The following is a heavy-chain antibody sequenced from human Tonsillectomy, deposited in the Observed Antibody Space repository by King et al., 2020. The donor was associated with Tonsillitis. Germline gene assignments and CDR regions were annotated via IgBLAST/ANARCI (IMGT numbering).Heavy chain of an antibody. CDR3: AKSGGVAATGTFRDYYYYYMDV. J-gene: IGHJ6*03. CDR1: GFTFSSFA. V-gene: IGHV3-23*04. D-gene: IGHD6-13*01. Sequence: VQLVESGGGLVQPGGSLRLSCAASGFTFSSFAMNWVRQAPGKGLEWVSAISGSGYNTFYADSVKARFTISRDNSKNTLFLQMNSLRPDDTAVYYCAKSGGVAATGTFRDYYYYYMDVWGKGTTVTDSS. CDR2: ISGSGYNT.